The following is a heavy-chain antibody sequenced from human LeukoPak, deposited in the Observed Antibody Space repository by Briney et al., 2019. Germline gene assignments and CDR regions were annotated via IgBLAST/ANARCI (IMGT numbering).Heavy chain of an antibody. D-gene: IGHD5-18*01. CDR1: GFTFSSYG. CDR2: ISYDGSNE. CDR3: AKIVGGYSYGYFAFDI. Sequence: AGGSLRLSCAASGFTFSSYGIHWVRQAPGEGLEWVAYISYDGSNEFYADSVKGRFTLSRDNSQNAVYLQMNSLRAEDTAVYYCAKIVGGYSYGYFAFDIWGQGTMVTVSS. J-gene: IGHJ3*02. V-gene: IGHV3-30*18.